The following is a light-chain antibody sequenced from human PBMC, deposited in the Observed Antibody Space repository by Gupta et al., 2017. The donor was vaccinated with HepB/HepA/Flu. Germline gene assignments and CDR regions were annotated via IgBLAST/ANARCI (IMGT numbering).Light chain of an antibody. V-gene: IGLV2-23*02. Sequence: QSALTPPASVSGSPGQSITISCTGTSSDVGSYNLVSWYQQHPGKAHKLMIYEVSKRPAGVSNRFSGSKSGNTASLTISGLEDEDAADYYCCSYAGSSTWVFGGGTKLTVL. CDR3: CSYAGSSTWV. CDR2: EVS. J-gene: IGLJ3*02. CDR1: SSDVGSYNL.